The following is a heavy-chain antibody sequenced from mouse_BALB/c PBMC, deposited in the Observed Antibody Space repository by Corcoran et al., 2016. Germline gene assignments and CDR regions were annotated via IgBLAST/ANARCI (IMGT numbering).Heavy chain of an antibody. V-gene: IGHV1-26*01. CDR1: GYSFTGYY. Sequence: EVQLQQSGPELVKPGASVKISCKASGYSFTGYYMHWVEQSHVKSLEWIGRINPYTGSTSYNQNFKDKASLTVDKSSSTAYMELHSLTSEDSAVYYCASGNYVWGAGTTVTVS. CDR3: ASGNYV. D-gene: IGHD2-1*01. J-gene: IGHJ1*01. CDR2: INPYTGST.